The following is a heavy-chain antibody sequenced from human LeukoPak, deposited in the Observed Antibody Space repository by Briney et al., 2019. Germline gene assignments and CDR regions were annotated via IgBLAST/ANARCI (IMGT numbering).Heavy chain of an antibody. CDR2: IRYDGSNK. V-gene: IGHV3-30*02. J-gene: IGHJ4*02. Sequence: GGSLRLSCAASGFTFSSYGMHWVRQAPGKGLEWVAFIRYDGSNKYYADSVKGRFTISRDNSKNTLYLQMNSLRAEDTAVYYCARGGQPAYYFDYWGQGTLVTVSS. CDR3: ARGGQPAYYFDY. CDR1: GFTFSSYG. D-gene: IGHD2-2*01.